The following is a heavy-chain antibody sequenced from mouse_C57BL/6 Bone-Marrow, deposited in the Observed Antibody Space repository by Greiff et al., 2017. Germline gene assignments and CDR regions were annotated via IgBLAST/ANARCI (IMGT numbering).Heavy chain of an antibody. CDR3: ATMGYDGYYPFAY. V-gene: IGHV14-4*01. J-gene: IGHJ3*01. CDR1: GYNIKDDY. Sequence: EVQLKQSGAELVKPGASVKLSCTASGYNIKDDYMHWVKQRPEQGLEWIGWIDPENGDTEYDSKFQGKATLTADTSSNTVYLQLSSLTSEDTAVYYCATMGYDGYYPFAYWGQGTLVTVSA. D-gene: IGHD2-3*01. CDR2: IDPENGDT.